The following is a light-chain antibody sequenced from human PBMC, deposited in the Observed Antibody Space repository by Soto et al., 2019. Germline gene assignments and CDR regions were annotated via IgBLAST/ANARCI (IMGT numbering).Light chain of an antibody. CDR1: QSVRSSY. Sequence: EMVLTQSPGTLSLSPGERATLSCRASQSVRSSYLAWYQQKPGQAPRLLIYGASRRATGTPDRFSGSESGTDFTLTISRLETEDFARYYCQQYVNSWTFGQGPKVEIK. CDR2: GAS. CDR3: QQYVNSWT. J-gene: IGKJ1*01. V-gene: IGKV3-20*01.